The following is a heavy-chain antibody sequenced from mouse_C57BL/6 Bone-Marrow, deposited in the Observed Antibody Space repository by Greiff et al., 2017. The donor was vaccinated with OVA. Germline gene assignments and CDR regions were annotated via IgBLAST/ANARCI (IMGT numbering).Heavy chain of an antibody. CDR2: IYWDDDK. Sequence: QVTLKVSGPGILQSSQTLSLSCSFSGFSLSTSGMGVSWIRPPSGKGLEWLAHIYWDDDKRYNPSLKSRPTIAKDTSSNQVFLQITSVDTADTATHNCARTADDYDMDYWGRGKGITVS. CDR1: GFSLSTSGMG. J-gene: IGHJ4*01. D-gene: IGHD2-3*01. V-gene: IGHV8-12*01. CDR3: ARTADDYDMDY.